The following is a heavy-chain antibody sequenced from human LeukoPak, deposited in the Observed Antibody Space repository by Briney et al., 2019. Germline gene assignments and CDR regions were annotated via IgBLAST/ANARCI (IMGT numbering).Heavy chain of an antibody. CDR3: AKDPYDTSIYYYYGMDV. Sequence: GGSLRLSCAASGFTFSSYSMNWVRQAPGKGLEWVSYISSSSSTIYYADSVKGRFTISRDNSKNTLYLQMNSLRAEDTAVYYCAKDPYDTSIYYYYGMDVWGQGTTVTVSS. V-gene: IGHV3-48*01. CDR2: ISSSSSTI. CDR1: GFTFSSYS. J-gene: IGHJ6*02. D-gene: IGHD3-3*01.